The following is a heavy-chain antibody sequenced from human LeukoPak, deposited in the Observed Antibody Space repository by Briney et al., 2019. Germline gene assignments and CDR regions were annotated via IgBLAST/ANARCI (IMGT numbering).Heavy chain of an antibody. Sequence: GASVKVSCKASGYTFTDYHMHWVRQAPGQGIEWMGILFSNGSPKFPHNFQGRVTMTRDTSTSTVYMELSSLTSEDTAIYYCVREPPDTYRFDYCGQGSLVTVSS. CDR2: LFSNGSP. J-gene: IGHJ4*02. CDR3: VREPPDTYRFDY. CDR1: GYTFTDYH. V-gene: IGHV1-46*01. D-gene: IGHD3-16*02.